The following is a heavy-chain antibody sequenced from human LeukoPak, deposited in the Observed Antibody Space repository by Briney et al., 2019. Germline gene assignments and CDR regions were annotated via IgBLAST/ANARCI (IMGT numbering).Heavy chain of an antibody. CDR3: ARDSDYDFWSGYYNGYYYGMDV. Sequence: GGSLRLSCAASGFTFSSYSMNWVRQAPGKGLEWVSSISSSSSYIYYADSVKGRFTISRDNAKNSLYLQMNSLRAEDTAVYYCARDSDYDFWSGYYNGYYYGMDVWGQGTTVTVSS. CDR2: ISSSSSYI. J-gene: IGHJ6*02. D-gene: IGHD3-3*01. V-gene: IGHV3-21*01. CDR1: GFTFSSYS.